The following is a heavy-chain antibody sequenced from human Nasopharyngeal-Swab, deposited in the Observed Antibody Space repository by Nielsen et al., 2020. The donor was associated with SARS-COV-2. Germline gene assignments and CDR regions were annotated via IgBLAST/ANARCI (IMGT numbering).Heavy chain of an antibody. CDR2: IYYSGST. J-gene: IGHJ4*02. CDR3: ARAGTYYYGSGSYWASLYYFDY. V-gene: IGHV4-39*01. D-gene: IGHD3-10*01. Sequence: SETLSLTCTVSGGSISSSSYYWGWIRQPPGKGLVWIGSIYYSGSTYYNPSLKSRVTISVDTSKNQFSLKLSSVTAADTAVYYCARAGTYYYGSGSYWASLYYFDYWGQGTLVTVSS. CDR1: GGSISSSSYY.